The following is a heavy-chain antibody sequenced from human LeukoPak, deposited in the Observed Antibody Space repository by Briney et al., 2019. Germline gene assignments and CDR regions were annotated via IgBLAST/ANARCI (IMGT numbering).Heavy chain of an antibody. V-gene: IGHV1-2*02. CDR2: INPNSGGT. J-gene: IGHJ4*02. CDR3: ARDCSGGSCSDYFDY. Sequence: ASVKVSCKASGYTFTGYYMHWVRQAPGQGLEWMGWINPNSGGTNYAQKFQGRVTMTRDTSISTAYMELSRLRSDNTAVYYCARDCSGGSCSDYFDYWGQGTLVTVSS. CDR1: GYTFTGYY. D-gene: IGHD2-15*01.